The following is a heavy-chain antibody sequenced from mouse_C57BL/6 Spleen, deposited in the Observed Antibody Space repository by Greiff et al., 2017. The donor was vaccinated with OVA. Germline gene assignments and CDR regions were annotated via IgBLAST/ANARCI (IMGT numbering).Heavy chain of an antibody. CDR1: GFTFSSYT. Sequence: DVMLVESGGGLVKPGGSLKLSCAASGFTFSSYTMSWVRQTPEKRLEWVATISGGGGNTYYPDSVKGRFTISRDNAKNTLYLQMSSLRSEDTALYYCARHGYGSPMDYWGQGTSVTVSS. D-gene: IGHD1-1*01. CDR2: ISGGGGNT. CDR3: ARHGYGSPMDY. V-gene: IGHV5-9*01. J-gene: IGHJ4*01.